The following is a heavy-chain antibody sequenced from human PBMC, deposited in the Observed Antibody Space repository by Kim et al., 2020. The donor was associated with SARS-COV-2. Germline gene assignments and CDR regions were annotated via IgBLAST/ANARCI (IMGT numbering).Heavy chain of an antibody. J-gene: IGHJ2*01. Sequence: GGSLRLSCAASGFSFSTYTMSWVRQAPGKGLEWVSAITGSGGRTYFADSVKGRFSVSRDNSKNTPYLQMNSLTSEDTAIYYCAREAEKWLQLYFVDHWG. CDR3: AREAEKWLQLYFVDH. D-gene: IGHD5-12*01. V-gene: IGHV3-23*01. CDR2: ITGSGGRT. CDR1: GFSFSTYT.